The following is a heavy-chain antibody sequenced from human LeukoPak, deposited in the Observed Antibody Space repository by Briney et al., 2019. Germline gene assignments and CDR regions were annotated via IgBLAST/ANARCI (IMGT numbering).Heavy chain of an antibody. V-gene: IGHV3-30*18. CDR2: ISYDGSNK. CDR1: GFTFSSYS. CDR3: ANPHPREGYEDY. D-gene: IGHD5-12*01. J-gene: IGHJ4*02. Sequence: PGGSLRLSCAASGFTFSSYSMHWVRQAPGKGLEWVAVISYDGSNKYYADSVKGRFTISRDNSKNTLYLQMNSLRAEDTAVYYCANPHPREGYEDYWGQGTLVTVSS.